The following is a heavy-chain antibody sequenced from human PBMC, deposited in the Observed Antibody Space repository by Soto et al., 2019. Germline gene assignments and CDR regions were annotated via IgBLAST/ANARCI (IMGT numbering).Heavy chain of an antibody. V-gene: IGHV3-23*01. CDR3: AKGIATLLGWFDS. CDR1: GFTFSNYA. D-gene: IGHD5-12*01. CDR2: ITSSGSST. Sequence: RVSLRVSCAASGFTFSNYAMTWVRQSPGKGLEWVSIITSSGSSTHFADSVKGRFTISRDNSKNTLYLQMNTLRAEDTAVYYCAKGIATLLGWFDSWGQRTQVAVSS. J-gene: IGHJ5*01.